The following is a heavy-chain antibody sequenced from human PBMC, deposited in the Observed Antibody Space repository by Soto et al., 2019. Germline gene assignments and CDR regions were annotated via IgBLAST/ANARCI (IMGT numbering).Heavy chain of an antibody. CDR1: GYTFSKYW. CDR2: IYPGDSDA. Sequence: PGESLKISCKGSGYTFSKYWIGGVRQTPGKGLEWMGMIYPGDSDARYSPSFEGQVTFSVDKSINTAYLQWNSLKASDTAMYYCARQGGEYNTMSDYWGQGTLVTVSS. V-gene: IGHV5-51*01. CDR3: ARQGGEYNTMSDY. J-gene: IGHJ4*02. D-gene: IGHD3-10*01.